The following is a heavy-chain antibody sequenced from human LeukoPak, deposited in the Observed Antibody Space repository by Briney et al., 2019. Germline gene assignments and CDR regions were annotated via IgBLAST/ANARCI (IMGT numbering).Heavy chain of an antibody. J-gene: IGHJ4*02. CDR1: GYTFTSYY. CDR2: MNPDSGNT. D-gene: IGHD3-10*01. Sequence: ASVKVSCKASGYTFTSYYMHWVRQASGQGLEWMGWMNPDSGNTGCAQKFQGRVTMTRNTSITTAYLELSSLRSDDTAVYYCATRGVSGSLTGYWGQGTLVSVSS. V-gene: IGHV1-8*02. CDR3: ATRGVSGSLTGY.